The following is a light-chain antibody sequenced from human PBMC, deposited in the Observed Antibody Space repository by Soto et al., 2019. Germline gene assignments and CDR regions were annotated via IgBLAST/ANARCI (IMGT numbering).Light chain of an antibody. J-gene: IGKJ1*01. Sequence: DIQITQSPSSLSASVGDRVTITCRASQSISSYLNWYQQKPGKAPKLLIYAASSLQSGVPSRFSGSGSGTDFTLTISSLQPEDFATYYCQQSYSTPTTFGQGTKADI. V-gene: IGKV1-39*01. CDR2: AAS. CDR1: QSISSY. CDR3: QQSYSTPTT.